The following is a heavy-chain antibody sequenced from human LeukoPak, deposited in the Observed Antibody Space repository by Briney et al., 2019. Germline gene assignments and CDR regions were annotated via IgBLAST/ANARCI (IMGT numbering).Heavy chain of an antibody. V-gene: IGHV1-46*01. CDR3: ARVMDYYGSSGYYLYYFDY. D-gene: IGHD3-22*01. J-gene: IGHJ4*02. Sequence: GASVKVSCKASGYTFTSYNMHWVRQAPGQGLEWMGIINPSGGSTSYAQKFQGRVTMTRDTSTSTVYMELSSVTAADTAVYYCARVMDYYGSSGYYLYYFDYWGQGTLVTVSS. CDR1: GYTFTSYN. CDR2: INPSGGST.